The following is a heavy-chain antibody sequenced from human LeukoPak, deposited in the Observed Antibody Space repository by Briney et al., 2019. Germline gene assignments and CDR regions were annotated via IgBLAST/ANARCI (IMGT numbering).Heavy chain of an antibody. Sequence: PGGSLRLSCAASGFTFSSYWMSWVRQAPGKGLEWVANIKQDGSEKYYVDSVKGRFTISRDNAKNSLYLQMNSLRAEDTAVYYCARDFVVVVAATSPNDAFDIWGQGTMVTVSS. D-gene: IGHD2-15*01. CDR3: ARDFVVVVAATSPNDAFDI. CDR2: IKQDGSEK. CDR1: GFTFSSYW. V-gene: IGHV3-7*01. J-gene: IGHJ3*02.